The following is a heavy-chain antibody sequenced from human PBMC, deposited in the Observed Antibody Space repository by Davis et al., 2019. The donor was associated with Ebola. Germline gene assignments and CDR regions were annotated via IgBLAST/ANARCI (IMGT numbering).Heavy chain of an antibody. D-gene: IGHD6-19*01. J-gene: IGHJ4*02. V-gene: IGHV4-34*01. CDR3: ARTFWSVADYYLDY. CDR2: IYYSGST. Sequence: MPSETLSLTCAVYGGSFSGYYWSWIRQPPGKGLEWIGCIYYSGSTYYNPSLKSRVTISVDTSKNQFSLKLSSVTAADTAVYYCARTFWSVADYYLDYWGQGTLVTVSS. CDR1: GGSFSGYY.